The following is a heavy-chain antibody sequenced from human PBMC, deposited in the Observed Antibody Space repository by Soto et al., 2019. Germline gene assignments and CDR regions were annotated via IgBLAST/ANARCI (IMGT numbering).Heavy chain of an antibody. CDR1: GYTFTSYA. D-gene: IGHD3-3*01. CDR2: INAGNGNT. CDR3: ARSYDFWSGYSDFDP. Sequence: ASVKVSCKASGYTFTSYAMHWVRQAPGQRLEWMGWINAGNGNTKYSQKFQSRVTITRDTSASTAYMELSSLRSEDTAVYYCARSYDFWSGYSDFDPWGQGTLVTVSS. J-gene: IGHJ5*02. V-gene: IGHV1-3*01.